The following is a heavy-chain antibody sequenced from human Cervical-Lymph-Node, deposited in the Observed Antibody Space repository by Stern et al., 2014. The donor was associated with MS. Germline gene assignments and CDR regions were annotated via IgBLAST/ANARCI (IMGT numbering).Heavy chain of an antibody. D-gene: IGHD2-8*01. J-gene: IGHJ4*02. V-gene: IGHV1-46*01. Sequence: QVQLGQSGAEIRKPGASVKISCEASGYTFTTYYMHWVRQAPGQGLEWVVVFNTSSGKTAYTQMFHGRVTMAGDTSTSTVYMELTGLRSEDTAVYYCASVLTLTASDSWGQGTLVIVSS. CDR3: ASVLTLTASDS. CDR2: FNTSSGKT. CDR1: GYTFTTYY.